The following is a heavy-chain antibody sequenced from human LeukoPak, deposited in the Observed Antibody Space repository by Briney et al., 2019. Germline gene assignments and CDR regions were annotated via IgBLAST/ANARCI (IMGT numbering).Heavy chain of an antibody. CDR1: GFTFDDYA. CDR3: AKAGGYNYDFWSASRCFDY. D-gene: IGHD3-3*01. CDR2: ISWNSGSI. V-gene: IGHV3-9*01. Sequence: GRSLRLSCAASGFTFDDYAMHWVRQAPGKGLEWVSGISWNSGSIGYADSVKGRFTISRDNAKNSLYLQMNSLRAEDTALYYCAKAGGYNYDFWSASRCFDYWGQGTLVTVSS. J-gene: IGHJ4*02.